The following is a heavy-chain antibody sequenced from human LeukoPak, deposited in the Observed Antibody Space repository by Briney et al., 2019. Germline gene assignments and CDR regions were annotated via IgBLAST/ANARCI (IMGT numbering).Heavy chain of an antibody. CDR2: IYTSGST. V-gene: IGHV4-61*02. D-gene: IGHD3-22*01. CDR1: GGSISSGSYY. Sequence: SETLSLTCTVSGGSISSGSYYWSWIRQPAGKGLEWIGRIYTSGSTNYNPSLKSRVTISVDTSKNQFSLKLSSVTAADTAVYYCARDRKWLFRYSTIDYWGQGTLVTVSS. CDR3: ARDRKWLFRYSTIDY. J-gene: IGHJ4*02.